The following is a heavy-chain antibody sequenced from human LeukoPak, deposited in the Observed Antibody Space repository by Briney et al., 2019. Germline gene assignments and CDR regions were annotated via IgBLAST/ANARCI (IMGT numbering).Heavy chain of an antibody. CDR3: ARGYTYSGYFYFDY. J-gene: IGHJ4*02. D-gene: IGHD5-12*01. Sequence: SETLSLTCTDSGGSISSYYWSWIRQPAGKGLEWIGRIYTSGSTNYNPSLKSRVTMSVDTPKNQFSLKLSSVTAADTAVYYCARGYTYSGYFYFDYWGQGTLVTVSS. CDR2: IYTSGST. V-gene: IGHV4-4*07. CDR1: GGSISSYY.